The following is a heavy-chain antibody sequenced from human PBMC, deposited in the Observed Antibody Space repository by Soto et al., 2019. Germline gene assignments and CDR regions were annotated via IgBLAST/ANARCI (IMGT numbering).Heavy chain of an antibody. CDR1: GGSFSGYY. Sequence: PSETLSLTCAVYGGSFSGYYWSWIRQPPGKGLEWIGEINHSGSTNYNPSLKSRVSISVDTSKNQFSLKLSSVTAADTAVYFCARQFVVVVATNRGHYFDYWGQGTLVTVSS. CDR2: INHSGST. V-gene: IGHV4-34*01. CDR3: ARQFVVVVATNRGHYFDY. J-gene: IGHJ4*02. D-gene: IGHD2-15*01.